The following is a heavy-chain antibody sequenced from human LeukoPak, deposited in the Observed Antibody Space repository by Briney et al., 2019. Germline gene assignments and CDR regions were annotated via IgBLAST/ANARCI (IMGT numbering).Heavy chain of an antibody. V-gene: IGHV3-30*18. CDR1: GFTFSSYG. Sequence: GRSLRLSCAASGFTFSSYGMHWVRQAPGKGPEWVAVISYDGSSKYYADSVKGRFTISRDNSKNTLYLQMNTLRAEDTAVYYCAKGPGGGIIYYFDYWGQGTLVTVSS. D-gene: IGHD3-16*01. J-gene: IGHJ4*02. CDR3: AKGPGGGIIYYFDY. CDR2: ISYDGSSK.